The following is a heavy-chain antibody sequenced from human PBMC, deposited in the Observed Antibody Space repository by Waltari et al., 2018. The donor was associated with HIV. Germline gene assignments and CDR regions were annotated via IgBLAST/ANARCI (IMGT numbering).Heavy chain of an antibody. Sequence: SCAASGFTFSSYWMSWVRQAPGKGLEWVANIKQDGSEKYYVDSVNGRFTISRDNAENSLYLQMNSLRAEDTAVYYCARGGFYGSGSKVNWGQGTLVTVSS. V-gene: IGHV3-7*04. D-gene: IGHD3-10*01. CDR3: ARGGFYGSGSKVN. CDR2: IKQDGSEK. J-gene: IGHJ4*02. CDR1: GFTFSSYW.